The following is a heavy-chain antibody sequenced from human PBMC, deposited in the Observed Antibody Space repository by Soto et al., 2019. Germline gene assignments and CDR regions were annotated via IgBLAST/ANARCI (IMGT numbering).Heavy chain of an antibody. CDR1: GFTFNSYW. V-gene: IGHV3-7*01. Sequence: EVQLVESGGGLVQPGGSLRLSCAASGFTFNSYWMSWVRQAPWKGLEWVANIKQDGSEKYYVDSVKGRFTISRDNAKNSLYLQMNSLRAEDTAVYYCARGNVRSGSYCNYWGQGTLVTVSS. J-gene: IGHJ4*02. CDR3: ARGNVRSGSYCNY. D-gene: IGHD3-10*01. CDR2: IKQDGSEK.